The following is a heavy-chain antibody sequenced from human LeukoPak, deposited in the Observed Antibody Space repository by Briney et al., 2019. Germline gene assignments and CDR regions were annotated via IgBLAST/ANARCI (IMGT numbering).Heavy chain of an antibody. V-gene: IGHV1-8*01. D-gene: IGHD3-10*01. CDR2: MNPNSGNT. CDR3: ARVYLWSQFDY. CDR1: GYTFTSYD. Sequence: GESLKISCKGSGYTFTSYDINWVRQATGQGLEWMGWMNPNSGNTGYAQKFQGRVTMTRNTSISTAYMELSSLRSEDTAVYYCARVYLWSQFDYWGQGTLVTVSS. J-gene: IGHJ4*02.